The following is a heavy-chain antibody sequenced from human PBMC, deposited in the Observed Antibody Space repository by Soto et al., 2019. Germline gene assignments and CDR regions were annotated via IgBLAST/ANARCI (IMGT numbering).Heavy chain of an antibody. CDR2: INHSGST. J-gene: IGHJ6*02. CDR3: ARLPRGYNYGMDV. Sequence: WTWIRPPPGKGLEWIGEINHSGSTNYNPSLKSRVTISVDTSKNQFSLKLSSVTAADTAVYYCARLPRGYNYGMDVWGQGTTVIVSS. V-gene: IGHV4-34*01.